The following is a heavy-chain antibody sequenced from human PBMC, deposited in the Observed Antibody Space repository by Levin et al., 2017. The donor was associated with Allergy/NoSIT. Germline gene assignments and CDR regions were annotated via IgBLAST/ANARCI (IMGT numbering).Heavy chain of an antibody. D-gene: IGHD1-7*01. J-gene: IGHJ5*02. V-gene: IGHV2-5*02. Sequence: TLSLTCTFSGFSLTTYGVGVAWIRQPPGKALEWLAVVYWDNDRRYNPSLKSSLTITKDTSKNQVVLTMTNMDPVDTATYYCAHTGGSAIRFELRALDPWGQGILVTVSS. CDR2: VYWDNDR. CDR1: GFSLTTYGVG. CDR3: AHTGGSAIRFELRALDP.